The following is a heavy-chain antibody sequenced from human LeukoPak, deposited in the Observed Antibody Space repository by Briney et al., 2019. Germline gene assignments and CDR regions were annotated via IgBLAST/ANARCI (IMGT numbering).Heavy chain of an antibody. J-gene: IGHJ4*02. CDR2: FDPEDGET. D-gene: IGHD3-22*01. CDR1: GYTLTELS. Sequence: GASVKVYCKVSGYTLTELSMHWVRQAPGKGLEWMGGFDPEDGETIYAQKFQGRVTMTEDTSTDTAYMELSSLRSEDTAVYYCANPRYDSSGYYYVDWGQGTLVTVSS. V-gene: IGHV1-24*01. CDR3: ANPRYDSSGYYYVD.